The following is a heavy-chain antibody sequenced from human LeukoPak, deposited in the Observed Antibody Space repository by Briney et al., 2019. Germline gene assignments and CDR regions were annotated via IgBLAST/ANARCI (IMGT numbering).Heavy chain of an antibody. CDR2: VHGDGYSI. V-gene: IGHV3-74*01. J-gene: IGHJ4*02. Sequence: GGSLRLSCTASGFPFSSYAIYWDRQAPGKGLVWVARVHGDGYSISYADSVRGRFTISRDNAKDTLYLHMNSLRPEDTAVYYCATAQVGAPTDFWGQGTRVTVSS. CDR3: ATAQVGAPTDF. CDR1: GFPFSSYA. D-gene: IGHD1-26*01.